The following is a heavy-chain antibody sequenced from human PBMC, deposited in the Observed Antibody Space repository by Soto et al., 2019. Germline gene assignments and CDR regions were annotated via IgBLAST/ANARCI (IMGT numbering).Heavy chain of an antibody. V-gene: IGHV3-30*05. CDR3: ARGGTTGGLDV. CDR2: TSYDGSDK. J-gene: IGHJ1*01. CDR1: GFTFRSYV. D-gene: IGHD3-16*01. Sequence: QVQLVESGGGVVQPGTSLRVSCVGSGFTFRSYVIHWVRQAPGKGLEWVALTSYDGSDKYYGDSVRGRFTISRDNSRNTVDLEMDSLRLEGRALYYCARGGTTGGLDVWGQGTLVSVSS.